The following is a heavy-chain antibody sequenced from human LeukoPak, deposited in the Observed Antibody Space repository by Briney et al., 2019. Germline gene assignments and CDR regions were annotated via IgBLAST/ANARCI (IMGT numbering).Heavy chain of an antibody. J-gene: IGHJ5*02. CDR1: GYTFTSNG. D-gene: IGHD3-10*01. V-gene: IGHV7-4-1*02. CDR3: ATYKITMVRGVIRDNWFDP. Sequence: ASVKVSCKASGYTFTSNGMNWVRQAPGQGLEWMGWINTNTGNPTYAQDFTGRFVFSLDTSVSTAYLQISGLRAEDTAVYYCATYKITMVRGVIRDNWFDPWGQGTLVTVSS. CDR2: INTNTGNP.